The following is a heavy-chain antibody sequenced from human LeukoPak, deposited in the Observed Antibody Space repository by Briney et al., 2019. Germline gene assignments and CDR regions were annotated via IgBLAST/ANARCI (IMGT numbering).Heavy chain of an antibody. CDR3: ARDEGTDFDY. V-gene: IGHV3-30*04. CDR2: ISYVGTDT. Sequence: GRSLRLSCAASRFPFSNYAMHWVRQAPGKGLEWVAFISYVGTDTNYADSVKGRFTISRDDSKNTVYLLMSSLRVEDTAVYYCARDEGTDFDYWGQRTLVTVSS. CDR1: RFPFSNYA. J-gene: IGHJ4*02.